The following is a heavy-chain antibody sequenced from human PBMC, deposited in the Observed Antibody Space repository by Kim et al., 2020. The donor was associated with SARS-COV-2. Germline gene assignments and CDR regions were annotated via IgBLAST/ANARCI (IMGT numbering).Heavy chain of an antibody. CDR1: GFTFDDYA. Sequence: LSLTCAASGFTFDDYAMHWVRQAPGKGLEWVSGISWNSGSIGYADSVKGRFTISRDNAKNSLYLQMNSLRAEDTAFYYCAKDDSSGYSPYYYFDYWGQGPLVTGSS. V-gene: IGHV3-9*01. J-gene: IGHJ4*02. D-gene: IGHD3-22*01. CDR2: ISWNSGSI. CDR3: AKDDSSGYSPYYYFDY.